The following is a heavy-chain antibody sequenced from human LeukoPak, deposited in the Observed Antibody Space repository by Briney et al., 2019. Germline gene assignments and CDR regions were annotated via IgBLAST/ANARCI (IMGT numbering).Heavy chain of an antibody. Sequence: SETLSLTCSVSGGSISSGGYSWSWIRQPPGRGLEWIGYIYHSGSTYYNPSLKSRVTISVDRSKNQFSLKLSSVTAADTAVYYCARVALNYGAPMDVWGQGTTVTVSS. J-gene: IGHJ6*02. CDR1: GGSISSGGYS. V-gene: IGHV4-30-2*01. D-gene: IGHD4-17*01. CDR3: ARVALNYGAPMDV. CDR2: IYHSGST.